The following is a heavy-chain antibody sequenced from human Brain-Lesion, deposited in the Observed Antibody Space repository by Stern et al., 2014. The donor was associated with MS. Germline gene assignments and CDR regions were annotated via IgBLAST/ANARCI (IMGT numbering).Heavy chain of an antibody. CDR3: ARVPDYGDAFFDY. CDR2: IHYSGGT. D-gene: IGHD4-17*01. V-gene: IGHV4-30-4*01. Sequence: QDQLVQSGPGLVKPSQTLSLTCTVSGGSISSGDNYWSWIRQPPGKGPEGIGYIHYSGGTYFNPSLKSRATISADTSKNQFSLKLNSMTAADTAVYYCARVPDYGDAFFDYWGQGILVTVSS. CDR1: GGSISSGDNY. J-gene: IGHJ4*02.